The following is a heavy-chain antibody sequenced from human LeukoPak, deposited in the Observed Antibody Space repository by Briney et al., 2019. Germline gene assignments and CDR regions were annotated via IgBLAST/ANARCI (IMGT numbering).Heavy chain of an antibody. D-gene: IGHD6-13*01. Sequence: GGSLRLSCAASGFTFSSYAMSWVRQAPGKWLEWVSAISGSGGSTYYADSVKGRFTISRDNSKNTLYLQMSSLRAEDTAVYYCAKEATFIAAAGPWFDPWGQGTLVTVSS. V-gene: IGHV3-23*01. J-gene: IGHJ5*02. CDR2: ISGSGGST. CDR3: AKEATFIAAAGPWFDP. CDR1: GFTFSSYA.